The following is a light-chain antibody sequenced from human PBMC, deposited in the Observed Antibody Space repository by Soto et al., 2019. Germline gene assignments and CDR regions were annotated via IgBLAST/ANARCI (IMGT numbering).Light chain of an antibody. J-gene: IGKJ1*01. V-gene: IGKV2-30*02. CDR1: QNLLHIDGYNY. CDR2: KVS. CDR3: MQLSHFPWT. Sequence: VVTQSPLSLSGTPGEPASISFRSIQNLLHIDGYNYLSWFHQRPGHPPRLLIYKVSKRFSGVPDRFGGSGSGTYFTLKIDRVEADDVGLYYCMQLSHFPWTFGQGTKV.